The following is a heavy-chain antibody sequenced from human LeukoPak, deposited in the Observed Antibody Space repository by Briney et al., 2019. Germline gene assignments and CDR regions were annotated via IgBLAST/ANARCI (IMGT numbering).Heavy chain of an antibody. CDR3: ARGVAGNPLYYYYGMDV. CDR2: INWNGGST. Sequence: GGSLRLSCAASGFTFDDYGMSWVRQAPGKGLEWVSGINWNGGSTGYADSVKGRFTISRDNAKNSLYLQMNSLRAEDTALYYCARGVAGNPLYYYYGMDVWGQGTTVTVSS. D-gene: IGHD6-19*01. CDR1: GFTFDDYG. V-gene: IGHV3-20*04. J-gene: IGHJ6*02.